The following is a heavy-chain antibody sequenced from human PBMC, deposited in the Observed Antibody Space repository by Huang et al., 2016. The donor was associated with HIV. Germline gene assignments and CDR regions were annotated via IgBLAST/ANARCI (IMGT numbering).Heavy chain of an antibody. CDR1: GGFISSSSYY. V-gene: IGHV4-39*01. CDR3: AAHGRIVGIPAAPLRFDP. J-gene: IGHJ5*02. Sequence: QLKLQESGPGLVKPSETLSLTCTVSGGFISSSSYYWGWIREPPGKGLEWIGSIKHGGTTYSNPSLKSRVTISVDTSRTQCSLKLSSVTAADTAVYYCAAHGRIVGIPAAPLRFDPWGQGTLVTVSS. D-gene: IGHD6-13*01. CDR2: IKHGGTT.